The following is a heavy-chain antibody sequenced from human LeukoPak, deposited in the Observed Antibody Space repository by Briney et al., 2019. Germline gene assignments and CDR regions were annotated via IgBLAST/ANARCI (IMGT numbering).Heavy chain of an antibody. CDR1: GFSSSSYW. CDR3: VRGLLGLDY. V-gene: IGHV3-74*01. CDR2: IDTDERKS. J-gene: IGHJ4*02. Sequence: PGRSLRLSCAASGFSSSSYWMHWVRQAPGKGLVWVSRIDTDERKSDYADSVRGRFTISRDNAKNTVYLQMNSLRAEDTAVYYCVRGLLGLDYWGQGTLVTVSS. D-gene: IGHD1-26*01.